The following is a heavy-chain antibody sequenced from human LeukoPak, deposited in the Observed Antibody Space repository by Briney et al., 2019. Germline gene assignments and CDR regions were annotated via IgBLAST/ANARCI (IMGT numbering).Heavy chain of an antibody. D-gene: IGHD1-7*01. CDR2: ISGSGGST. J-gene: IGHJ6*03. V-gene: IGHV3-23*01. Sequence: GGSLRLSCAASGFTFSSYAMSWVRQAPGKGLEWVSAISGSGGSTYYADSVKGRFTISRDNSKNTLYLQMNSLRAEDTAVYYCAKDLSVGTTSYMDVWGKGTTVTVSS. CDR1: GFTFSSYA. CDR3: AKDLSVGTTSYMDV.